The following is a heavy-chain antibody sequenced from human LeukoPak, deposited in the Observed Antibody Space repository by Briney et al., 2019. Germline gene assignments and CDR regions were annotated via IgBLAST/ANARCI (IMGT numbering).Heavy chain of an antibody. CDR1: GFTFTNYG. CDR3: ARGTYYYDSSGYPQSSH. CDR2: ISYDGSNK. D-gene: IGHD3-22*01. V-gene: IGHV3-30*19. Sequence: GGSLRLSCAASGFTFTNYGMNWVRQAPGKGLEWVAVISYDGSNKYYADSVKGRFTISRDNSKNTLYLQMNSLRAEDTAVYYCARGTYYYDSSGYPQSSHWGQGTLVTVSS. J-gene: IGHJ4*02.